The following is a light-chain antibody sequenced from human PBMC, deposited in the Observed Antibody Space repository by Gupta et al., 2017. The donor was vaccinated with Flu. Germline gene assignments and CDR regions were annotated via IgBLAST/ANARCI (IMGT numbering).Light chain of an antibody. CDR3: QQRCDWPPT. V-gene: IGKV3-11*01. Sequence: EIVLTQSPVTLSLSPGDRATLSCRASQSVSSFLAWYQQKPGQTPRLLIYDASNRATRIPARFHGRRSGTDFTLTIRSLAPEDFAVEYCQQRCDWPPTFGGGTKVEIK. J-gene: IGKJ4*01. CDR1: QSVSSF. CDR2: DAS.